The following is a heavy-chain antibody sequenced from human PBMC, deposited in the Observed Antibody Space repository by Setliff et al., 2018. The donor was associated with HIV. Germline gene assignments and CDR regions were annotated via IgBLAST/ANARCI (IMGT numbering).Heavy chain of an antibody. V-gene: IGHV4-34*01. D-gene: IGHD2-21*02. J-gene: IGHJ4*02. CDR2: INHSGST. CDR3: ARIVRSTYCGGDCYSHFDY. Sequence: PSETLSLTCAVYGGSFSDYYWSWIRQPPGKGLEWIGEINHSGSTNYNPSLKSRVTISVDTSKNQFSLKLNSLTAADTAVYYCARIVRSTYCGGDCYSHFDYWGQGTLVTVSS. CDR1: GGSFSDYY.